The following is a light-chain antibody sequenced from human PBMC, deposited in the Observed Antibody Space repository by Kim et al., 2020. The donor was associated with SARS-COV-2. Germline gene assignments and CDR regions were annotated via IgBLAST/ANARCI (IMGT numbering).Light chain of an antibody. CDR2: AAS. V-gene: IGKV1-12*01. Sequence: SVGDRVTITCRASQDINSWLAWYQQKPGRAPKLLIYAASSLQSWVPSRFSGGGSGTDFTLTISSLQPEDFATYYCQQGNSFPLTFGGGTKVDIK. CDR3: QQGNSFPLT. J-gene: IGKJ4*01. CDR1: QDINSW.